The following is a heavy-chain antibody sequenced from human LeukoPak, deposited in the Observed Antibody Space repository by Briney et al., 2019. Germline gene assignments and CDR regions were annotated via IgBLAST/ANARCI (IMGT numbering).Heavy chain of an antibody. V-gene: IGHV3-48*03. CDR2: ISSSGSTI. D-gene: IGHD6-19*01. Sequence: GGSLRLSCAASGFTFSSHEMNWVRQAPGKGLEWVSYISSSGSTIYYADSVKGRFTISRDNAKNSLYLQMNSLRAEDTAVYYCARDLKQWLDDAFDIWGQGTMVTVSS. J-gene: IGHJ3*02. CDR3: ARDLKQWLDDAFDI. CDR1: GFTFSSHE.